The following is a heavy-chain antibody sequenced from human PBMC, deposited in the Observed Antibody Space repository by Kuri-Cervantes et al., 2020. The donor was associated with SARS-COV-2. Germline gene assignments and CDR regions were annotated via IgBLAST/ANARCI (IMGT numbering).Heavy chain of an antibody. V-gene: IGHV3-74*01. CDR3: AREAGYCSSTSCQGGDY. D-gene: IGHD2-2*03. J-gene: IGHJ4*02. CDR2: INPDGSYT. CDR1: GFTFSGHW. Sequence: GESLKISCAASGFTFSGHWIHWVRQAPGKGLVWVSRINPDGSYTNNADSVKGRFTLSRDNAKNSLYLQMNSLRAEDTAVYYCAREAGYCSSTSCQGGDYWGQGTLVTVSS.